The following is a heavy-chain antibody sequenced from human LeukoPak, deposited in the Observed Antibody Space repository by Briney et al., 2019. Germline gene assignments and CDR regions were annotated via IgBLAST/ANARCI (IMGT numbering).Heavy chain of an antibody. J-gene: IGHJ6*03. V-gene: IGHV4-34*01. CDR3: AQVSEYSSSWYSFGNWGVDLNQNYYYYYMDV. D-gene: IGHD6-13*01. CDR2: INHSGST. CDR1: GGSFSGYY. Sequence: SETLSLTCAVYGGSFSGYYWSWIRQPPGKGLEWIGEINHSGSTNYNPSLKSRVTISVDTSKNQFSLKLSSVTAADTAVYYCAQVSEYSSSWYSFGNWGVDLNQNYYYYYMDVWGKGTTVTISS.